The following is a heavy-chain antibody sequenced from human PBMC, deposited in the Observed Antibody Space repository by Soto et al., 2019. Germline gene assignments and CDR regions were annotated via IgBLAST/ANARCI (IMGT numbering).Heavy chain of an antibody. CDR2: IYASGST. V-gene: IGHV4-59*12. J-gene: IGHJ4*02. CDR1: GGSISSYY. CDR3: ARGALRWSTSWDFDY. D-gene: IGHD4-17*01. Sequence: SETLSLTCTVSGGSISSYYWTWIRQPPGKGLEWIGYIYASGSTYYNPSLKSRVTISVDRSKNQFSLKLSSVTAADTAVYYCARGALRWSTSWDFDYWGQGILVTVS.